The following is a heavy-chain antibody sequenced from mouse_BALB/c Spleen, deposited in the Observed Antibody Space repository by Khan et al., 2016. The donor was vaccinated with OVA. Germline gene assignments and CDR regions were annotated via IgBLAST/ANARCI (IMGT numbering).Heavy chain of an antibody. Sequence: QVQLKQSGAELVRPGVSVKISCKGSGYTFTDYAMHWVKQSHAESLEWIGVISTYYGDGSYNQKFKGKATMTVDKSSSTAYMELARLTSEDSAIYYCARNYFGTRNAMDYGGQGTSVTVSS. V-gene: IGHV1S137*01. CDR2: ISTYYGDG. CDR3: ARNYFGTRNAMDY. CDR1: GYTFTDYA. D-gene: IGHD1-1*01. J-gene: IGHJ4*01.